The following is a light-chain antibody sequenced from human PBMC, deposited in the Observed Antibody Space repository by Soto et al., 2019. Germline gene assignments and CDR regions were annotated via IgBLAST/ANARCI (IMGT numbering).Light chain of an antibody. CDR3: QAYDSSLSGSV. CDR1: SSTIGAGYD. Sequence: QSVMTQPPSVSGAPGQRVTISCTAFSSTIGAGYDVHWYQQLPGTAHKLLTYGNSNRPSGVPDRFSGSKSGTSASLAIAGLQAEDEADYYCQAYDSSLSGSVFGGGTKLTVL. V-gene: IGLV1-40*01. CDR2: GNS. J-gene: IGLJ2*01.